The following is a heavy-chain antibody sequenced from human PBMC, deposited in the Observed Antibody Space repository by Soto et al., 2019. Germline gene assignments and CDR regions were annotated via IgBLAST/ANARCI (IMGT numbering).Heavy chain of an antibody. CDR2: IFPGDSDT. CDR3: ANPKHPYLGRDSYLVLGNWYFDL. D-gene: IGHD2-21*02. CDR1: GYSFTNYW. V-gene: IGHV5-51*01. J-gene: IGHJ2*01. Sequence: GESLKISCKGSGYSFTNYWIGWVRQKPGKGLEWMGTIFPGDSDTRYSPSFQGQVTISADRSTSTAYLQWSSLKASDPAMYYCANPKHPYLGRDSYLVLGNWYFDLWGRGTPVTAPS.